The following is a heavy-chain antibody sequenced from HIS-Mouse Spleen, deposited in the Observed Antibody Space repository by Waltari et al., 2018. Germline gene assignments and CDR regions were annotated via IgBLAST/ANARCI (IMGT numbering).Heavy chain of an antibody. CDR3: AREIPYSSSWYDWYFDL. CDR1: GGSIRSSSYY. V-gene: IGHV4-39*07. CDR2: IYYSGSP. D-gene: IGHD6-13*01. J-gene: IGHJ2*01. Sequence: QLQLQESGPGLVKPSETLSPTCTVSGGSIRSSSYYWGWIRQPPGKGLEWIGSIYYSGSPYYNPSLKSRVTISVDTSKNQFSLKLSSVTAADTAVYYCAREIPYSSSWYDWYFDLWGRGTLVTVSS.